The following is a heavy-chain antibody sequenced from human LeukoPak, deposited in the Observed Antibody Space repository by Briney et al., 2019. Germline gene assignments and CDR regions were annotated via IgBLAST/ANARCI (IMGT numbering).Heavy chain of an antibody. J-gene: IGHJ5*02. V-gene: IGHV1-2*02. D-gene: IGHD4-23*01. Sequence: ASVKVSCKASGYTFTGYYMHWVRQAPGQGLEWMGWINPNSGSTNYAQKFQGRVTMTRDTSISTAYMELSRLRSDDTAVYYCAREHDYADTSWFDPWGQGTLVTVSS. CDR3: AREHDYADTSWFDP. CDR1: GYTFTGYY. CDR2: INPNSGST.